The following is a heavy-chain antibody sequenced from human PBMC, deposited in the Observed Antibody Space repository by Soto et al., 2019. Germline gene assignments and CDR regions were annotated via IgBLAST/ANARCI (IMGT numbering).Heavy chain of an antibody. V-gene: IGHV3-74*01. CDR1: GFSFSTHW. CDR3: VRDSSGDDLYYYGMDV. Sequence: GGSLRLSCVASGFSFSTHWMHWVRQAPGKGLVWVSRISGDGSSTNYADSVKGRFTISRDNAKNTLYLQVDSLRAEDTAVYYCVRDSSGDDLYYYGMDVWGQGTTVTVSS. D-gene: IGHD6-19*01. CDR2: ISGDGSST. J-gene: IGHJ6*02.